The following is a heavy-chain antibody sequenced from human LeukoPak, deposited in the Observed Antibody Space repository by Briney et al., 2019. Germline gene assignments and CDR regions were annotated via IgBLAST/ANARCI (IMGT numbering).Heavy chain of an antibody. V-gene: IGHV1-18*01. Sequence: ASVKVSCKASGYTFTSYGISWVRQAPGQGLEWMGWISAYNGNTNYAQKLQGRVTMTTDTSTSTAYMELRSLRSDDTAVYYCARLRALLWFRSTTNDAFDIWGQGTMVTVSS. CDR3: ARLRALLWFRSTTNDAFDI. D-gene: IGHD3-10*01. CDR1: GYTFTSYG. J-gene: IGHJ3*02. CDR2: ISAYNGNT.